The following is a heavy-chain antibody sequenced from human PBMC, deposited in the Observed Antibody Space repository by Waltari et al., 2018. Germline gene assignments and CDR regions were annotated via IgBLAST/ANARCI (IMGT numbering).Heavy chain of an antibody. CDR3: AGAWYSSSWYWFDY. CDR1: GGSFSGYY. Sequence: QVQLQQWGAGLLKPSETLSLTCAVYGGSFSGYYWSWIRQPPGKGLEWIGEINHSGNAHYNPSLKSRVTKSVDTSKNQFSLKLSSVTAAGTAVYYCAGAWYSSSWYWFDYWGQGTLVTVSS. D-gene: IGHD6-13*01. J-gene: IGHJ4*02. CDR2: INHSGNA. V-gene: IGHV4-34*01.